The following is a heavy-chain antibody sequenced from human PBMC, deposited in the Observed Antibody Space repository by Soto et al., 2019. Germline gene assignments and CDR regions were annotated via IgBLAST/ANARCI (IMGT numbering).Heavy chain of an antibody. CDR1: GFTFSSYA. J-gene: IGHJ4*02. D-gene: IGHD1-26*01. CDR3: AKDGRRWDLPADY. Sequence: GGSLRLSCAASGFTFSSYAMSWVRQATGKGLEWVSAISGGGGSTYYADSVKGRFTISRDNSKNTLYLQMNSLRAEDTAVYYCAKDGRRWDLPADYWGQGALVTSPQ. CDR2: ISGGGGST. V-gene: IGHV3-23*01.